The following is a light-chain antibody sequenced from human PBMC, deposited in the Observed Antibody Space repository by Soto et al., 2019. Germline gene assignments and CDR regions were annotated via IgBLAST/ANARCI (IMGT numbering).Light chain of an antibody. Sequence: QSALTQPASVSGSPGQSIAISCTGTTSDVGAYNYVSWYQQHPGKAPKLMIYQVSNRPSGVSNRFSGSKSGNTDSLTISGLQAEDEADYYCSSYTSSTTYVFGTGTKVTVL. CDR3: SSYTSSTTYV. CDR1: TSDVGAYNY. V-gene: IGLV2-14*01. J-gene: IGLJ1*01. CDR2: QVS.